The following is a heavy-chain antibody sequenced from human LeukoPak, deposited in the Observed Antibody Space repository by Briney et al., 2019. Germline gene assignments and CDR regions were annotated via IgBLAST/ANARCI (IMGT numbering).Heavy chain of an antibody. Sequence: PGGSLRLSCAASGFTFSSYGMNWVRQAPGKGLEWVAVISYDGSNKYYADSVKGRFTISRDNSKNTLYLQMNSLRAEDTAVYYCAKDLVRGVINYYYYMDVWGKGTTVTVSS. CDR1: GFTFSSYG. D-gene: IGHD3-10*02. V-gene: IGHV3-30*18. J-gene: IGHJ6*03. CDR2: ISYDGSNK. CDR3: AKDLVRGVINYYYYMDV.